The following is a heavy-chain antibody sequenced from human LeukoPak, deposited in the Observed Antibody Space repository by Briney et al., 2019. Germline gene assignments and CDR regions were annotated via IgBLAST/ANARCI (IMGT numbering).Heavy chain of an antibody. CDR2: IYYSGST. Sequence: SETLSLTCTVSGGSISSYYWSWIRQPPGKGLEWIGFIYYSGSTNYNPSLKSRVTISVDTSKNQFSLMLSSVTAADTAVYYCARDRRVGYYYYGMDVWGQGTTVTVSS. D-gene: IGHD2-15*01. V-gene: IGHV4-59*01. J-gene: IGHJ6*02. CDR1: GGSISSYY. CDR3: ARDRRVGYYYYGMDV.